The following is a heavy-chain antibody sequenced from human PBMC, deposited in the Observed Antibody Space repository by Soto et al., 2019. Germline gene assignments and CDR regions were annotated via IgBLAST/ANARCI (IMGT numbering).Heavy chain of an antibody. CDR2: IKSKTDGGTT. CDR3: TGTRYDFWSGYHDNYYYYMDV. Sequence: PGGSLRLSCAASGFTFSNAWMSWVRQAPGKGLEWVGRIKSKTDGGTTDYAAPVKGRFTISRDDSKNTLYLQMNSLKTEDTAVYYCTGTRYDFWSGYHDNYYYYMDVWVKGTTVTVSS. J-gene: IGHJ6*03. CDR1: GFTFSNAW. V-gene: IGHV3-15*01. D-gene: IGHD3-3*01.